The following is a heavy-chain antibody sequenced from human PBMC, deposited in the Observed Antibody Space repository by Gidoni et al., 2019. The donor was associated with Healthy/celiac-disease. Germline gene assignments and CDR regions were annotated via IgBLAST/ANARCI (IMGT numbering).Heavy chain of an antibody. Sequence: QVQLVESGGGVVQPGRSLRLSCAASGFTFSSYAMHWVRQAPGKGLEWVAIISYDGSKKYYADSVKGRFTISRDNSKNTLYLQMNSLRAEDTAVYYSARGGYYYDSSGYPPDYWGQGTLVTVSS. J-gene: IGHJ4*02. CDR1: GFTFSSYA. V-gene: IGHV3-30*01. CDR2: ISYDGSKK. CDR3: ARGGYYYDSSGYPPDY. D-gene: IGHD3-22*01.